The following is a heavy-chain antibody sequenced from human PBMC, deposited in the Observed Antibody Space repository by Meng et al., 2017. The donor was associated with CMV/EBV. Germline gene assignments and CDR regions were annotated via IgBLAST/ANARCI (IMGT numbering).Heavy chain of an antibody. Sequence: QVQLVQSGAEVKKPXXXXKVXXKASGYTFTGYGISWVRQAPGQGLEWMGWISAYNGNTNYAQKLQGRVTMTTDTSTSTAYMELRSLRSDDTAVYYCARALYSNYDNWFDPWGQGTLVTVSS. V-gene: IGHV1-18*01. D-gene: IGHD4-11*01. CDR3: ARALYSNYDNWFDP. J-gene: IGHJ5*02. CDR2: ISAYNGNT. CDR1: GYTFTGYG.